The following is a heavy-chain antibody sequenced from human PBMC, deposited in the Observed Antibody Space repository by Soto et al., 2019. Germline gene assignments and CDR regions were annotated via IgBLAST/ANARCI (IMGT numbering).Heavy chain of an antibody. CDR2: ISSSGSTI. Sequence: EVQLVESGGGLVQPGGSLRLSCAASGFTFSSYEMNWVRQAPGKGLEWVSYISSSGSTIYYADSVKGRFTISRDNAKNSLYLQMNSLRAEDTAVYYCARAGDYYDSSGYYSGWFDPWGQGTLVTVSS. D-gene: IGHD3-22*01. J-gene: IGHJ5*02. CDR3: ARAGDYYDSSGYYSGWFDP. V-gene: IGHV3-48*03. CDR1: GFTFSSYE.